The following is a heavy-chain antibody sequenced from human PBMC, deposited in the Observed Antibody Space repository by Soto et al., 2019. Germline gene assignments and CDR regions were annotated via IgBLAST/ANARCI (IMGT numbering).Heavy chain of an antibody. CDR3: ARGWGRIFYY. J-gene: IGHJ4*02. D-gene: IGHD7-27*01. CDR2: INHSGST. V-gene: IGHV4-34*01. Sequence: TSETLSLTCAVYGGSFSGYYWNWIRQPPGKGLEWIGEINHSGSTNYNPSLKSRVTISVDTSKNQFSLKLSSVTAADTAVDYCARGWGRIFYYWGQGTLVTVSS. CDR1: GGSFSGYY.